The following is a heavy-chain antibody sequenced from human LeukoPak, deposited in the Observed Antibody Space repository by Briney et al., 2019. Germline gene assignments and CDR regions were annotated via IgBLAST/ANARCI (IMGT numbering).Heavy chain of an antibody. D-gene: IGHD2-21*01. CDR3: ATAEAYCGGDCYSSPYYYMDV. J-gene: IGHJ6*03. CDR2: FDPEDGET. CDR1: GYTLTELS. V-gene: IGHV1-24*01. Sequence: ASVKVSCKVSGYTLTELSMHWVRQAPGKGLEWMGGFDPEDGETIYAQKFQGRVTMTEDTSTDTAYMELSSLRSEDTAVYYCATAEAYCGGDCYSSPYYYMDVWGKGPTVTVSS.